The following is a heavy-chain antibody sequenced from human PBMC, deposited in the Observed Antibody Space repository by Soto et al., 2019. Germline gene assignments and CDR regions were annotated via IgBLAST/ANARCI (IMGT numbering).Heavy chain of an antibody. J-gene: IGHJ3*02. V-gene: IGHV1-8*02. CDR2: MNPNSGNT. CDR1: GYTFTGYY. CDR3: ARGLHPYRYSGYDSKAFDI. D-gene: IGHD5-12*01. Sequence: ASVKVSCKASGYTFTGYYMHWVRQAPGQGLEWMGWMNPNSGNTGYAQKFQGRVTMTRNTSISTAYMELSSLRSEDTAVYYCARGLHPYRYSGYDSKAFDIWGQGTMVTVSS.